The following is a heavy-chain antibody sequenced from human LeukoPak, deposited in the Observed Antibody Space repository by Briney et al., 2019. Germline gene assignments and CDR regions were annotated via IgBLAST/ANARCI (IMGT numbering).Heavy chain of an antibody. CDR3: ARGFIAGYGMDV. D-gene: IGHD6-13*01. J-gene: IGHJ6*02. CDR2: ISSSSSYT. Sequence: GGSLRLSCAASGFTFSDYYMSWIRQAPGKGLEWVSYISSSSSYTNYAESVKGRFTISRDNAKNSLYLQMNSLRAEDTAAYYCARGFIAGYGMDVWGQGTTVTVSS. CDR1: GFTFSDYY. V-gene: IGHV3-11*06.